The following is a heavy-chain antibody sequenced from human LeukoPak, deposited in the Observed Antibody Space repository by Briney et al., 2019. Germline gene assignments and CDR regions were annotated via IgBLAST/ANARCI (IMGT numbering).Heavy chain of an antibody. D-gene: IGHD6-6*01. Sequence: ASVKVSCKASGYTFTSYGISWVRQAPGQGLEWMGWISAYNGNTNYAQKLQGRVTMTTDTSTSTAYMELRSLRSDDTAVYYCASVRWNSSSPPGFDYWGQGTLVTVSS. J-gene: IGHJ4*02. CDR2: ISAYNGNT. CDR1: GYTFTSYG. V-gene: IGHV1-18*01. CDR3: ASVRWNSSSPPGFDY.